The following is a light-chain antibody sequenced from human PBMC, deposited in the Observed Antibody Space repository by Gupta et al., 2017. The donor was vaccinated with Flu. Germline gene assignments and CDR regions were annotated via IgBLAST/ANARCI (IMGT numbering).Light chain of an antibody. CDR3: AVWDYSLSGHYV. CDR1: NSNIGRYG. J-gene: IGLJ1*01. CDR2: DYN. Sequence: QSALTQPPSVSGIPGQWVTFSCSGSNSNIGRYGVDWFQQLPGAAPKLIIYDYNERPSGVPDRFSGSKSGTSASLAISGLQSEDEADYYCAVWDYSLSGHYVFGSGTKVTVL. V-gene: IGLV1-44*01.